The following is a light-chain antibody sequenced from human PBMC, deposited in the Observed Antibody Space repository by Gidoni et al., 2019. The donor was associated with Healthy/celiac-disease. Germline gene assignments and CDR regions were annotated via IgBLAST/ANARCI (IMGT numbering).Light chain of an antibody. V-gene: IGKV3-20*01. CDR2: GAS. Sequence: GTLSCRASQSVSSSYLAWYQQKPGQAPRLLIYGASSRATGIPDRFSGSGSGTDFTLTISRLEPEDFAVYYCQQYGSSPRTFXQXTKVEIK. J-gene: IGKJ1*01. CDR1: QSVSSSY. CDR3: QQYGSSPRT.